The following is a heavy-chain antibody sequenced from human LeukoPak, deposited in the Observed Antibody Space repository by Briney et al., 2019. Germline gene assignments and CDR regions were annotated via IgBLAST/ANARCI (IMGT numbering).Heavy chain of an antibody. J-gene: IGHJ6*02. CDR2: IMWRSGST. D-gene: IGHD3-10*01. Sequence: PGRSLRLSCAVSGFTPDDHAMHWVRQASGKGLEWVAGIMWRSGSTGYGDSVKGRFTISRDNAKKSLYLQMNGLRVEDTAFYYCTKDLTPGGADVWGQGTTVTVSS. V-gene: IGHV3-9*02. CDR3: TKDLTPGGADV. CDR1: GFTPDDHA.